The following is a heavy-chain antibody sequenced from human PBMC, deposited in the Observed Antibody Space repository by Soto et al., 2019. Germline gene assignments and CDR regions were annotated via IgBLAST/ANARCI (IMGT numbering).Heavy chain of an antibody. CDR1: GGTFSSYT. Sequence: QVQLVQSGAEVKKPGSSVKVSCKASGGTFSSYTISWVRQAPGQGLEWMGRIIPILGIANYAQKFQGRVTITAEKSTSTAYMELSSLRSEDTAVYYCARADCSGGSCYPGYYYYGMDVWGQGTTVTVSS. CDR2: IIPILGIA. CDR3: ARADCSGGSCYPGYYYYGMDV. V-gene: IGHV1-69*02. D-gene: IGHD2-15*01. J-gene: IGHJ6*02.